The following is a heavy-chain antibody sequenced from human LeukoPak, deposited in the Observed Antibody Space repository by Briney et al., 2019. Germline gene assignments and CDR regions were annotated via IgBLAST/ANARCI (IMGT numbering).Heavy chain of an antibody. J-gene: IGHJ4*02. Sequence: GGSLRLSCEASGFSFGSHWMSWVRQAPGKGLEWVANIKQDGSEKYYVDSVKGRFTLSRDNAKNSLFLQLNSLRAEDTAVYYCVKNSGWYCLDYWGQGITVIVSS. CDR3: VKNSGWYCLDY. D-gene: IGHD6-13*01. V-gene: IGHV3-7*03. CDR2: IKQDGSEK. CDR1: GFSFGSHW.